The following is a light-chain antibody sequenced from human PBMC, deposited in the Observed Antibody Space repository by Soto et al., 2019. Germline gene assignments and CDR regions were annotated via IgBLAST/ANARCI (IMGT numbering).Light chain of an antibody. J-gene: IGKJ1*01. CDR2: EAS. CDR3: QQYNDYSAWT. CDR1: QSINTW. Sequence: DIQMTQSPSTLSASVGDTVTITCRASQSINTWLAWYQQKPGKAPTLLIYEASILQNGGPSRFSGTESGTEFTLTISSLRPDDFATYYCQQYNDYSAWTFGQGTKVEIK. V-gene: IGKV1-5*03.